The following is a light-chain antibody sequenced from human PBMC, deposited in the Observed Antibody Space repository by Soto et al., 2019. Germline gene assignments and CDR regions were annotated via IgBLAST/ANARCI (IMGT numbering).Light chain of an antibody. Sequence: QSALTQPASVSGSPGQSITISCTGTSSDVGAYNYVSWYQQHPGKAPKLMICDVSNRPSGVSNRFSGSKSGNTASLTISGLQAEDESDYYCSSYTSSSTLVFGPGTQLTVL. CDR2: DVS. CDR3: SSYTSSSTLV. V-gene: IGLV2-14*01. J-gene: IGLJ1*01. CDR1: SSDVGAYNY.